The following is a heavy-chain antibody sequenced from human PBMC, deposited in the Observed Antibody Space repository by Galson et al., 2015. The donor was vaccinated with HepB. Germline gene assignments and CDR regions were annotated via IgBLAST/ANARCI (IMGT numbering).Heavy chain of an antibody. D-gene: IGHD2-2*01. Sequence: SVKVSCKASGYTFTDYFLHWVRQAPGQAPGQGLEWMGRTNPNSGGTDYAQKFQGRVTMTRDTSISTAYMELSSLRSDDTVVYYGARENTNARHFDYWGQGTLVTVSS. CDR3: ARENTNARHFDY. CDR1: GYTFTDYF. CDR2: TNPNSGGT. J-gene: IGHJ4*02. V-gene: IGHV1-2*05.